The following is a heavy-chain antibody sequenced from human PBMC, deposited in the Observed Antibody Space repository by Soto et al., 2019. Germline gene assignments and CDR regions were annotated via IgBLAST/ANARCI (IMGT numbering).Heavy chain of an antibody. V-gene: IGHV3-30-3*01. CDR3: ARGRYDFWSGYYSVEKNSYYYGMDV. CDR2: ISYDGSNK. Sequence: GGSLRLSCAASGFTFSSYAMHWVRQAPGKGLEWVAVISYDGSNKYYADSVRGRFTISRDNSKNTLYLQMNSLRAEDTAVYYCARGRYDFWSGYYSVEKNSYYYGMDVWGQGTTVTVSS. J-gene: IGHJ6*02. CDR1: GFTFSSYA. D-gene: IGHD3-3*01.